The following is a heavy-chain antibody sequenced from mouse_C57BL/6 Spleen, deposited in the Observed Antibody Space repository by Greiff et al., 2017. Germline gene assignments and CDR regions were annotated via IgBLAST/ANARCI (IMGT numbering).Heavy chain of an antibody. CDR3: ATYDYEDY. Sequence: EVKLMESGGGLVKPGASLKLSCAASGFTFSDYGMHWVRQAPEKGLGWVAYISSGSSTIYYVDTVKGPFTISRDNAKNTLFLQMTRLRTEDTAVYYCATYDYEDYWGQGTSVTVSS. V-gene: IGHV5-17*01. CDR2: ISSGSSTI. J-gene: IGHJ4*01. CDR1: GFTFSDYG. D-gene: IGHD2-4*01.